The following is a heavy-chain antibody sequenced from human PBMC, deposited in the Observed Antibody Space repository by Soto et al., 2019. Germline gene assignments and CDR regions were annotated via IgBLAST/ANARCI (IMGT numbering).Heavy chain of an antibody. D-gene: IGHD2-8*01. V-gene: IGHV3-23*01. CDR1: GFTFSSYA. J-gene: IGHJ5*02. CDR2: ISGSDGST. CDR3: ARKAGLVSLYPPEFDP. Sequence: LRLSCATSGFTFSSYAMIWVRQAPGKGLEWVSVISGSDGSTYYADSVKGRFTISRDNSKNTLCLQMNSLTGEDTAVYYCARKAGLVSLYPPEFDPRGQGTLVTVSS.